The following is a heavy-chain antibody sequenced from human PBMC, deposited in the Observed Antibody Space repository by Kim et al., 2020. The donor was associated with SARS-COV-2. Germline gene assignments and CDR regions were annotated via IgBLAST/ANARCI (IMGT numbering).Heavy chain of an antibody. Sequence: SVKVSCKASGGTFSSYAISWVRQAPGQGLEWMGRIIPILGIANYAQKFQGRVTITADKSTSTAYMELSSLRSEDTAVYYCAETKKEGTTIRGHFDPWGQGTLVTVSS. D-gene: IGHD3-10*01. J-gene: IGHJ5*02. CDR3: AETKKEGTTIRGHFDP. V-gene: IGHV1-69*04. CDR1: GGTFSSYA. CDR2: IIPILGIA.